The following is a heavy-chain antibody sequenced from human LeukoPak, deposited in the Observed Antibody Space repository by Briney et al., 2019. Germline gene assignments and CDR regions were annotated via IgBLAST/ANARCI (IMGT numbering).Heavy chain of an antibody. CDR2: IRYDGSNK. V-gene: IGHV3-30*02. CDR1: GFTFSIYG. J-gene: IGHJ4*02. D-gene: IGHD2-2*01. CDR3: ARVMGRYCSSTSCYVDY. Sequence: SGGSLRLSCAASGFTFSIYGMHWVRQAPGKGLEWVAFIRYDGSNKYYTHYVKSPFTISRDNYKNNLYIQKQTPKAKGTPLYYRARVMGRYCSSTSCYVDYWGQGTLVTVSS.